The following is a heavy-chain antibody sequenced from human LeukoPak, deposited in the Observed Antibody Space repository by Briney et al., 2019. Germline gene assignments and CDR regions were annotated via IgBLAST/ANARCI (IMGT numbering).Heavy chain of an antibody. CDR2: MNPNSGNT. D-gene: IGHD6-6*01. Sequence: ASEKVSCKASGYTFTSYDINWVRQATGQGLEWMGWMNPNSGNTGYAQKFQGRVTITRNTSISTAYMELSSLRSEDTAVYYCARGANIAAREGQPYYFDYWGQGTLVTVSS. J-gene: IGHJ4*02. CDR3: ARGANIAAREGQPYYFDY. V-gene: IGHV1-8*03. CDR1: GYTFTSYD.